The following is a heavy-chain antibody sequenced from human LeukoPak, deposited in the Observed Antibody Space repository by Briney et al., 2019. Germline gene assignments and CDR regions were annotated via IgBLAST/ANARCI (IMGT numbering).Heavy chain of an antibody. V-gene: IGHV4-30-4*01. CDR3: ARDSEPYYYGSGSYYHVDP. D-gene: IGHD3-10*01. Sequence: PSETLSLTCTVSGGSISSGDYYWSWIRQPPGKGLEWIGYIYYSGSTYYNPSLKSRVTISVDTSKNQFSLKLSSVTAADTAVYYCARDSEPYYYGSGSYYHVDPWGQGTLVTVSS. CDR2: IYYSGST. CDR1: GGSISSGDYY. J-gene: IGHJ5*02.